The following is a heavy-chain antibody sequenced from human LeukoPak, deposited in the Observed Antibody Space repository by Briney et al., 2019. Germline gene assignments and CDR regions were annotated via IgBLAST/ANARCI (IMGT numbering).Heavy chain of an antibody. CDR2: IYSTGST. J-gene: IGHJ4*02. CDR1: GGYISSYY. V-gene: IGHV4-4*07. CDR3: ARQIASAGTAGFDF. Sequence: SETLSLTCTVSGGYISSYYWSWIRQPAGKGLEWTGRIYSTGSTNYNPSLKSRVTVSVDTSKNQFSLRLRSVTAADTAVYYCARQIASAGTAGFDFWGQGALVTVSS. D-gene: IGHD6-13*01.